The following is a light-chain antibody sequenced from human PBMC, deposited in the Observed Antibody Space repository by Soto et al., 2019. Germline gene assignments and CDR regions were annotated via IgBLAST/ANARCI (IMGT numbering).Light chain of an antibody. CDR3: SLYTSENTYV. CDR2: EAS. J-gene: IGLJ1*01. CDR1: STDFVSYNR. V-gene: IGLV2-18*01. Sequence: QSALTHPPSVSGSPGQSVTISSTGTSTDFVSYNRVSWSQQPPGTAPKLIIYEASNRPSGVPDRFSGSKSGNTASLTISGLQAADEADYYCSLYTSENTYVFGTGTKVTVL.